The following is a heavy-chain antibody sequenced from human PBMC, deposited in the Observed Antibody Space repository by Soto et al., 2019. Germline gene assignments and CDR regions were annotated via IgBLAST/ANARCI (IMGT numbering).Heavy chain of an antibody. CDR2: ISGSGGST. Sequence: WWSLRLSCPASVFTFSSYAMSWVRQAPGKGLEWVSAISGSGGSTYYADSVKGRFTISRDNSKNTLYLQMNSLRAEDTAVYYCAKKLDRYFDYWGQGTLVTVSS. CDR1: VFTFSSYA. V-gene: IGHV3-23*01. J-gene: IGHJ4*02. CDR3: AKKLDRYFDY. D-gene: IGHD3-22*01.